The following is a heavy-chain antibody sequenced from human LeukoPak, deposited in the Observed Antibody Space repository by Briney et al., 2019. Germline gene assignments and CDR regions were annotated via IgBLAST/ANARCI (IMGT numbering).Heavy chain of an antibody. Sequence: PGGSLRLSCAASGFTFSSYEMNWVRQAPGKGLKWVSYISSSGSTIYYADSVKGRFTISRDNAKNSLYLQMNSLRAEDTAVYYCARPPAARRGDYWGQGTLVTVSS. J-gene: IGHJ4*02. CDR2: ISSSGSTI. CDR3: ARPPAARRGDY. D-gene: IGHD6-6*01. V-gene: IGHV3-48*03. CDR1: GFTFSSYE.